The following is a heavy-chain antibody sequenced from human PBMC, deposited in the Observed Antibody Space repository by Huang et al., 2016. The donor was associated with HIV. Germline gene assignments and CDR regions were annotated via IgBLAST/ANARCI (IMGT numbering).Heavy chain of an antibody. CDR2: IYPGDADT. Sequence: EVQLVQSGAEVQKPGESLKISCKGSGYRFRSNWIGWVRQMPGKGLEWSGIIYPGDADTRYSASFQGQVTISAEKSINTAYLQWSSLKASDTAVYYCARLIGSPSFYYGLDVWGQGTTVTVSS. CDR1: GYRFRSNW. J-gene: IGHJ6*02. D-gene: IGHD3-10*01. V-gene: IGHV5-51*01. CDR3: ARLIGSPSFYYGLDV.